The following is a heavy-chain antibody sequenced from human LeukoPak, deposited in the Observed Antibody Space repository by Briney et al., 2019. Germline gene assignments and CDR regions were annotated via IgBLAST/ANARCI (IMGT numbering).Heavy chain of an antibody. V-gene: IGHV4-59*01. Sequence: SGTLSLTCTDPGGSLSSYYWSWIRQPPGKGLEWVAYIYYSGSTNYNPSLKSRVTISLDTTKKKFSLMLSSVTSEPTTGYYFARRRVDYYDSSGYYYPRQYYSYYYYMDVWGKGTTVSISS. CDR2: IYYSGST. J-gene: IGHJ6*03. CDR1: GGSLSSYY. CDR3: ARRRVDYYDSSGYYYPRQYYSYYYYMDV. D-gene: IGHD3-22*01.